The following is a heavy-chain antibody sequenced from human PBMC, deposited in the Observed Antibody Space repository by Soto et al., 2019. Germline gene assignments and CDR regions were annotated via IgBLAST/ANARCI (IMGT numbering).Heavy chain of an antibody. Sequence: SETLSLTCTVSGGSISSSSYYWGWIRQPPGKGLEWIECIYYSGSTYYNPSLKSRVTISVDTSKNQFSLKLSSVTAADTAVYYCASLLGYCSGGSCQGWFDPWGQGTLVTVSS. J-gene: IGHJ5*02. V-gene: IGHV4-39*01. CDR2: IYYSGST. CDR3: ASLLGYCSGGSCQGWFDP. D-gene: IGHD2-15*01. CDR1: GGSISSSSYY.